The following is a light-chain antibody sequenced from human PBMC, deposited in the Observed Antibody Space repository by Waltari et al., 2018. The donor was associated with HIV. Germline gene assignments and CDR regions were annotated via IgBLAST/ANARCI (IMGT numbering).Light chain of an antibody. V-gene: IGLV1-40*01. Sequence: QSVLTQPPSVSGAPGQRVTISCTGSSPNIGAGYDVHWYQQLPGTAPNLLIYGTSNRPSGVPDRFSGSKSGTSASLAITGLQAEDEADYYCQSYDSSLSAPVVFGGGTKLTVL. CDR1: SPNIGAGYD. CDR2: GTS. CDR3: QSYDSSLSAPVV. J-gene: IGLJ2*01.